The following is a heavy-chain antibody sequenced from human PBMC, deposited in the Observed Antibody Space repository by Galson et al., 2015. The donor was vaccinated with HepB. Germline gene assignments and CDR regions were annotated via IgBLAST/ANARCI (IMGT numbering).Heavy chain of an antibody. Sequence: SVKVSCKASGGTFSSYAVSWVRQAPGQGLEWMGRIIPILGIANYAQKFQGRVTITADKSTSTAYMELSSLRSEDTAVYYCARDSESGSGCGYWSQGTLVTVSS. D-gene: IGHD6-19*01. CDR3: ARDSESGSGCGY. V-gene: IGHV1-69*04. CDR2: IIPILGIA. CDR1: GGTFSSYA. J-gene: IGHJ4*02.